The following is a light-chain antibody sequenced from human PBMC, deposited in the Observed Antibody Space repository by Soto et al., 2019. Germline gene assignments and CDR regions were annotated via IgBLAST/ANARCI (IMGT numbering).Light chain of an antibody. CDR1: SSDVGGYHY. V-gene: IGLV2-14*01. J-gene: IGLJ1*01. CDR3: SSYTSSSTPCV. Sequence: QSALTQPASVSGSPGQSITIACTGTSSDVGGYHYVSWYQQHPGKAPKLMIDDVSNRRSGVSNRFSGSNSGKTASLTSSRLQAEDEADYYCSSYTSSSTPCVFGTGTKRTVL. CDR2: DVS.